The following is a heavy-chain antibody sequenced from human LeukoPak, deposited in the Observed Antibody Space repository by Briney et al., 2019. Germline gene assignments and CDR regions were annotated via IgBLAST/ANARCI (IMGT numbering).Heavy chain of an antibody. CDR3: ARGPRFGELLWHWFDP. V-gene: IGHV4-39*07. D-gene: IGHD3-10*01. CDR1: GVSISSSSYY. CDR2: MYHSGST. Sequence: SETLSLTCTVSGVSISSSSYYWGWIRQPPGKGLEWIGSMYHSGSTYYNPPLKSRVTISEDTSKNQFSLKLRSVTAADTAVYYCARGPRFGELLWHWFDPWGQGTLVTVSS. J-gene: IGHJ5*02.